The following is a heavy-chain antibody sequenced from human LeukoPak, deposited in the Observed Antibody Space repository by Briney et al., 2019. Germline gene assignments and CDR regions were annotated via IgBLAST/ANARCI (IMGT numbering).Heavy chain of an antibody. J-gene: IGHJ4*02. Sequence: SETLSLTCTVSGGSISSGPYYWNWIRQPAGKGLEWIGRFYSSGNTNYNPSLKSRVTISLDTSKNQFSLRLSSVTAADTAVYYCAGAPYDGYKLDYWGQGTLVTVSS. CDR2: FYSSGNT. D-gene: IGHD5-24*01. CDR3: AGAPYDGYKLDY. V-gene: IGHV4-61*02. CDR1: GGSISSGPYY.